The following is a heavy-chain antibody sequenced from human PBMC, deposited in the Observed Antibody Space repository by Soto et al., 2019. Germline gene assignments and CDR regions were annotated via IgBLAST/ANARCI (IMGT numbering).Heavy chain of an antibody. CDR2: IYWDDDK. Sequence: SGPTLVNPTQTLTLTCTFSGFSLSTSQVGVSWIRQSPGKALEWLTLIYWDDDKRYSPSLKSRLTITKDTSKNQVVLTMTNMDPVDTATYYCAHSLIGYYYDSSGSNWFDPWGQGTLVTVSS. CDR3: AHSLIGYYYDSSGSNWFDP. V-gene: IGHV2-5*02. D-gene: IGHD3-22*01. CDR1: GFSLSTSQVG. J-gene: IGHJ5*02.